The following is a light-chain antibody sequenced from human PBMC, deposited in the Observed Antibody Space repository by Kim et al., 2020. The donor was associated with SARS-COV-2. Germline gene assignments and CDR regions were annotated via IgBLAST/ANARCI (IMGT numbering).Light chain of an antibody. Sequence: ASVGDRVTSTCRASQSISTYLNWYQQKPGKAPNLLISAASTLRSGVPSRFSGSGSGTDFTLTISSLQPEDFATYYCQQNYGTPRTFGQGTKVDIK. CDR2: AAS. V-gene: IGKV1-39*01. CDR1: QSISTY. CDR3: QQNYGTPRT. J-gene: IGKJ1*01.